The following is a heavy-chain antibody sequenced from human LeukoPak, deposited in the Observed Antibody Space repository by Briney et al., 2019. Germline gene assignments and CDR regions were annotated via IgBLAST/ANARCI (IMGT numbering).Heavy chain of an antibody. CDR2: MNPNSGNT. Sequence: ASVKVSCKASGYTFTSYDINWVRQATGQGLEWMGWMNPNSGNTGYAQKFQGRVTMARNTSISTAYMELSSLRSEDTAVYYCARVVEYSSSSLDYWGQGTLVTVSS. CDR3: ARVVEYSSSSLDY. V-gene: IGHV1-8*01. D-gene: IGHD6-6*01. J-gene: IGHJ4*02. CDR1: GYTFTSYD.